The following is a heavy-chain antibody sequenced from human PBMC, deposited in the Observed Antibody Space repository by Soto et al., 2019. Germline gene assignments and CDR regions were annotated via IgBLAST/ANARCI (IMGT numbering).Heavy chain of an antibody. V-gene: IGHV1-8*01. CDR3: ASNGPTIFGVVISPYGMDV. Sequence: GASVKVSCKASGYTFTSYDINWVRQATGQGLEWMGWMNPNSGNTGYAQKFQGRVTMTRNTSISTAYMELSSLRSEDTAVYYRASNGPTIFGVVISPYGMDVWGQGTTVTVSS. CDR2: MNPNSGNT. J-gene: IGHJ6*02. D-gene: IGHD3-3*01. CDR1: GYTFTSYD.